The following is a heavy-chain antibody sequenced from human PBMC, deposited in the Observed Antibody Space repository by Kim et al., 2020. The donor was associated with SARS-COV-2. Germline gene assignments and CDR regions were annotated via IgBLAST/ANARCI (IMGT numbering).Heavy chain of an antibody. CDR3: ARRDSSSGTLDY. D-gene: IGHD6-13*01. V-gene: IGHV3-30*09. J-gene: IGHJ4*02. Sequence: YYADSVKGRFAISRDNSKNTLYLQMNSLRAEDTAVYYCARRDSSSGTLDYWGQGTLVTVSS.